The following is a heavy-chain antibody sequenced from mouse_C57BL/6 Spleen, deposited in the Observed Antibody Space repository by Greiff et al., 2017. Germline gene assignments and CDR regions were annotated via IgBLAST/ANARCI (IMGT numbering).Heavy chain of an antibody. Sequence: VQLQQSGPELVKPGASVKISCKASGYSFTSYYIHWVKQRPGQGLEWIGWIYPGSGNTKYNEKFKGKATLTADTSSSTAYMQLSSLTSEDSAVYYCARDLYGNPYFDYWGQGTTLTVSS. D-gene: IGHD2-1*01. CDR1: GYSFTSYY. J-gene: IGHJ2*01. V-gene: IGHV1-66*01. CDR3: ARDLYGNPYFDY. CDR2: IYPGSGNT.